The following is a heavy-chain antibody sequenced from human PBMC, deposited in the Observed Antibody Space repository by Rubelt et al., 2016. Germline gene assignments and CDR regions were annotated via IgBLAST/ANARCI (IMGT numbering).Heavy chain of an antibody. CDR3: ARDHSSGWYLEGFFDY. CDR2: IYHSGST. V-gene: IGHV4-38-2*02. CDR1: GYSISSGYY. D-gene: IGHD6-19*01. Sequence: QVQLQESGPGLVKPSETLSLTCTVSGYSISSGYYWGWIRQPPGKGLAWIGSIYHSGSTYYNPSLKSRVTISVETSKNQFSLKLSSVTAADTAVYYCARDHSSGWYLEGFFDYWGQGTLVTVSS. J-gene: IGHJ4*02.